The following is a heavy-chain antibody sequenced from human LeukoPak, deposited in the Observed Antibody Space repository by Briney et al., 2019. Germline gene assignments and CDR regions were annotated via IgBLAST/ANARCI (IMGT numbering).Heavy chain of an antibody. Sequence: SETLSLTCAVYGGSFSGYYWSWIRQPPGKGLEWIGEINHSGSTNYNPSLKSRVTISVDTSKNQFSLKLSSVTAADTAVYYCARRNLEDFDYWGQGTLVTVSS. J-gene: IGHJ4*02. CDR1: GGSFSGYY. V-gene: IGHV4-34*01. CDR2: INHSGST. CDR3: ARRNLEDFDY. D-gene: IGHD1-7*01.